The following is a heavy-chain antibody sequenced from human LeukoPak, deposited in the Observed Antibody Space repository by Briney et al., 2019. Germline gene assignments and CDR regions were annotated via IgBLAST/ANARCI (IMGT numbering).Heavy chain of an antibody. CDR2: IYYSGST. CDR3: ARLHGADDAFDI. V-gene: IGHV4-59*08. J-gene: IGHJ3*02. CDR1: GGSISSYY. Sequence: SETLSLTCTVSGGSISSYYWSWIRQPPGKGLGWIGCIYYSGSTNYNPSLKSRVTISVDTSKNQFSLKLSSVTAADTAVYYCARLHGADDAFDIWGQGTMVTVSS. D-gene: IGHD4-17*01.